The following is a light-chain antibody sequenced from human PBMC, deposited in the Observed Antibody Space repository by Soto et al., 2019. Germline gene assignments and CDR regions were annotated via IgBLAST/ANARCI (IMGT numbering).Light chain of an antibody. J-gene: IGKJ1*01. CDR1: QSVLYSSNNKNY. Sequence: DIVMTQSPDSLAVSLGERATINCKSSQSVLYSSNNKNYVAWYQQKPGQPPKLLIYWTSTRESGVPDRFSGSGSGSDFTVTISRLQAEDVAVSYCQQYFRPLPFGKGTKVEI. V-gene: IGKV4-1*01. CDR3: QQYFRPLP. CDR2: WTS.